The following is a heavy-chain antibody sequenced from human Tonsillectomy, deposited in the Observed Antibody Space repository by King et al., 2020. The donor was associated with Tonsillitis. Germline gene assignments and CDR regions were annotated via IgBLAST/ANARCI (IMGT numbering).Heavy chain of an antibody. CDR2: ITDSGNNT. D-gene: IGHD1-7*01. J-gene: IGHJ4*02. V-gene: IGHV3-23*01. CDR1: GFTFRSYA. Sequence: VQSGGSLRLSCAASGFTFRSYAMSWVRQAPGKGLEWVSGITDSGNNTYSADSVKGRFTISRDNSKNTLYLQMNSLRAEDTAVYYCAKDLLELEYFEYWGQGALVTVSS. CDR3: AKDLLELEYFEY.